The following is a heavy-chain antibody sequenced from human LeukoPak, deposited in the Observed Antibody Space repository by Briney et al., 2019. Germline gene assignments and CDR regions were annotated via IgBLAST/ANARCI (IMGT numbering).Heavy chain of an antibody. CDR1: GGSISSNY. Sequence: SETLSLTCTVSGGSISSNYWSWIRQSPGKGLEWIGYIYYRGSTDYNPSLKSRVTISVDTSKNQFSLKLSSVTAADTAVYYCARQNYDEVNYYYYGLDVWGQGATVTVSS. J-gene: IGHJ6*02. CDR3: ARQNYDEVNYYYYGLDV. D-gene: IGHD3-3*01. V-gene: IGHV4-59*08. CDR2: IYYRGST.